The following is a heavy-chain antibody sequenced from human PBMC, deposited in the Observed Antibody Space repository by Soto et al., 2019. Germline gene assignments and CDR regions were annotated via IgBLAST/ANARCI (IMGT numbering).Heavy chain of an antibody. Sequence: QVQLVDSGGDVVQPGRSLRLSCAASGFTFSSYGKHWVRQAPDKGLEWVAVIWSDGSYSSYADSVKGRFTISRDNSKNTVYLQMNSLRVEDTAVYYCARDRGYYYDGVDVWGQGTTVTVSS. V-gene: IGHV3-33*01. CDR2: IWSDGSYS. CDR1: GFTFSSYG. CDR3: ARDRGYYYDGVDV. J-gene: IGHJ6*02.